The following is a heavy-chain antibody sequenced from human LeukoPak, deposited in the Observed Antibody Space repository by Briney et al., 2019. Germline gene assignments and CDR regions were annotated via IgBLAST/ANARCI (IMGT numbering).Heavy chain of an antibody. V-gene: IGHV4-59*12. Sequence: SETLSLTCTVSGGSISSDYWSWIRQPPGKGLEWIGHIYYSGSTNYNPSLKSRVTISVDTSKNQFSLKLSSVTAADTAVYYCARRGIVVIKTTRWFDPWGQGTLVTVSS. CDR3: ARRGIVVIKTTRWFDP. J-gene: IGHJ5*02. CDR1: GGSISSDY. CDR2: IYYSGST. D-gene: IGHD3-22*01.